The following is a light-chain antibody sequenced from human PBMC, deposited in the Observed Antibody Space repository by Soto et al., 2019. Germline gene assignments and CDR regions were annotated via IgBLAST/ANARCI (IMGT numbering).Light chain of an antibody. J-gene: IGKJ2*01. Sequence: EIVLTQSPGTLSLSPGERATLSCRASQSVSSSYLAWYQQKPGQAPRLLIYGASSRATGIPDRFSGSGSGTDFTLTISRLETEDFAVYYCKQYGSSPITFGQGNKLEIK. CDR3: KQYGSSPIT. V-gene: IGKV3-20*01. CDR2: GAS. CDR1: QSVSSSY.